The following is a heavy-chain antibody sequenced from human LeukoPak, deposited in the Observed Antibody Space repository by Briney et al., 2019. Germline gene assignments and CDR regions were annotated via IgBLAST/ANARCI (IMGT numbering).Heavy chain of an antibody. V-gene: IGHV3-21*01. J-gene: IGHJ3*02. CDR2: ISSSSSYI. Sequence: GGSLRLSCAASGFTFSSYSMNWVRQAPGKGLEWVSSISSSSSYIYYADSVKGRFTISRDNAKNSLYLQMNSLRAEDTAVYYCARDLNDRQLVRDAFDIWGHGTMVTVSS. D-gene: IGHD6-13*01. CDR1: GFTFSSYS. CDR3: ARDLNDRQLVRDAFDI.